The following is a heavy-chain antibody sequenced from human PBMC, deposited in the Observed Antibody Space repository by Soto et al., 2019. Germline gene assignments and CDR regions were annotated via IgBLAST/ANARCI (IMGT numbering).Heavy chain of an antibody. Sequence: PGGSLILSCAASGFTFGSYSMHWVRQPPGKGLEWVAVISYDGSNKYYADSVKGRFTISRDNSKNTLYLQMNSLRAEDTAVYYCARGHGGHAFDIWGQGTMVTVSS. J-gene: IGHJ3*02. CDR2: ISYDGSNK. CDR1: GFTFGSYS. D-gene: IGHD3-16*01. V-gene: IGHV3-30-3*01. CDR3: ARGHGGHAFDI.